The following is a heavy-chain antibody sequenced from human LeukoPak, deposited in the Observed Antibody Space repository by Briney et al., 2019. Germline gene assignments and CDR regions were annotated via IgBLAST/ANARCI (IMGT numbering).Heavy chain of an antibody. CDR3: ARDRTGYSSDDAFDI. CDR2: ISSSGSTI. D-gene: IGHD3-9*01. Sequence: GSLRLSCAASGFTFSSYEMNWVRQAPGKGLEWVSYISSSGSTIYYADSVKGRFTISRDNAKNSLYLQMNSLRAEDTAVYYCARDRTGYSSDDAFDIWGQGTMVTVSS. J-gene: IGHJ3*02. CDR1: GFTFSSYE. V-gene: IGHV3-48*03.